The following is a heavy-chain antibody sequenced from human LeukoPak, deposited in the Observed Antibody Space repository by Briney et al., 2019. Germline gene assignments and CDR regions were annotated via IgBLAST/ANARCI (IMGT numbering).Heavy chain of an antibody. CDR1: GFTFSSYD. V-gene: IGHV3-23*01. J-gene: IGHJ4*02. D-gene: IGHD6-13*01. CDR2: ISGSGGST. Sequence: PGGSLRLSCAASGFTFSSYDMSWVRQAPGKGLEWVSAISGSGGSTYYADSVKGRFTISRDNSKNTLYLQMNSLRAEDTAVYYCAKVEEYSSSWTVDYWGQGTLVTVSS. CDR3: AKVEEYSSSWTVDY.